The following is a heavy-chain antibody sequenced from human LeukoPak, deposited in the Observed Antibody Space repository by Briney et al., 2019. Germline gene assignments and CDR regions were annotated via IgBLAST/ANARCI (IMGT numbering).Heavy chain of an antibody. J-gene: IGHJ3*02. Sequence: SETLSLTCTVSGGSISSYYWSWIRQPPGKGLEWIGYIYYSGSTNYNPSLKSRVTISVDTSKNQFSLKLSSVTAADTAVYYCARVRRWNAFDIWGQGTMVTVSS. CDR1: GGSISSYY. CDR2: IYYSGST. V-gene: IGHV4-59*01. CDR3: ARVRRWNAFDI.